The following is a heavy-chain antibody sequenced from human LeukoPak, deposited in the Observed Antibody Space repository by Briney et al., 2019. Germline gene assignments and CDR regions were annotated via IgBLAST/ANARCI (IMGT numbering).Heavy chain of an antibody. CDR1: GGSLSRYY. J-gene: IGHJ4*02. Sequence: SETLSLTCSVSGGSLSRYYWSWIRQPPGKGLEWIGYIYYSGSTNYNPSLKSRVTISVDTSKNQFSLKLSSVTAADTAVYYCARNDMDVAGAGLDYFDSWGQGTLVTVSS. CDR2: IYYSGST. D-gene: IGHD1-26*01. V-gene: IGHV4-59*08. CDR3: ARNDMDVAGAGLDYFDS.